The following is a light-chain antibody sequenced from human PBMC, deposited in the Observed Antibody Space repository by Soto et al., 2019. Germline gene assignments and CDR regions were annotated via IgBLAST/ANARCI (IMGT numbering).Light chain of an antibody. CDR2: TNN. Sequence: QSVLTQPPSASGTPGQRVTISCSGSRSNIGRNCVYWYQHLPGTAPKLLIQTNNERPSGVPDRFSGSKSGTSVSLAISGLRSEDEATYYCAAWDDSLNGQVFGGGTKLTVL. CDR1: RSNIGRNC. J-gene: IGLJ3*02. V-gene: IGLV1-47*01. CDR3: AAWDDSLNGQV.